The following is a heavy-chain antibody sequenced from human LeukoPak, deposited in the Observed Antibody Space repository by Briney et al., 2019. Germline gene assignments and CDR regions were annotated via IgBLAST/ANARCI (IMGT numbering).Heavy chain of an antibody. CDR1: GFTFSSYE. CDR3: ARGEYYYDTSAYQPHDF. CDR2: IRGSGSTI. J-gene: IGHJ4*02. V-gene: IGHV3-48*03. Sequence: GGSLRLSCAASGFTFSSYEMSWVRQAPGKGLEWVSYIRGSGSTIYYADSVKGRFTISRDNARNSLYLQMNTLRAEDTAVYYCARGEYYYDTSAYQPHDFWGQGTLVTVSS. D-gene: IGHD3-22*01.